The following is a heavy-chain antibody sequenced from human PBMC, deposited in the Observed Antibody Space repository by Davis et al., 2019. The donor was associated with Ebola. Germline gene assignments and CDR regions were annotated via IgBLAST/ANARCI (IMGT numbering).Heavy chain of an antibody. V-gene: IGHV3-30-3*01. CDR2: ISYDGSNK. J-gene: IGHJ5*02. CDR3: ARVWVVPAAPNWFDP. Sequence: GESLKISCAASGFTFSSYAMHWVRQAPGKGLEWVAVISYDGSNKYYADSVKGRFTISRDNSKNTLYLQMNSLRAEDTAVYYCARVWVVPAAPNWFDPWGQGTLVTVSS. CDR1: GFTFSSYA. D-gene: IGHD2-2*01.